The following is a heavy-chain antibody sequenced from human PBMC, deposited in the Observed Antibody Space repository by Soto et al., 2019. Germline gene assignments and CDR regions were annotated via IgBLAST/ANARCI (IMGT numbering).Heavy chain of an antibody. J-gene: IGHJ5*02. V-gene: IGHV4-59*01. CDR2: IYYSGST. D-gene: IGHD6-6*01. Sequence: QVQLQESGPGLVKPSETLSLTCTVSGGSISSYYWSWIRQPPGKGLEWIGYIYYSGSTNYNPSLKSRVTISVDTSKNQFSLKLSSVTAADTAVYYCASFDSSSNWFDPWGQGTLVTVSS. CDR1: GGSISSYY. CDR3: ASFDSSSNWFDP.